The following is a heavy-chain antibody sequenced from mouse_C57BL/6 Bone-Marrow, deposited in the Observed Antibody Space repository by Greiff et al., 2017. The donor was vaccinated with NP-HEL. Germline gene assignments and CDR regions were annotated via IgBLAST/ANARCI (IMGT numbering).Heavy chain of an antibody. CDR3: ARTYYYGSSYLYFDY. D-gene: IGHD1-1*01. CDR2: IHPNSGST. J-gene: IGHJ2*01. Sequence: VQLQQPGAELVKPGASVKLSCKASGYTFTSYWMHWVKQRPGQGLEWIGMIHPNSGSTNYNEKFKSKATLTVDKSSSTAYMQLSSLTSEDSAVYYCARTYYYGSSYLYFDYWGQGTTLTVSS. CDR1: GYTFTSYW. V-gene: IGHV1-64*01.